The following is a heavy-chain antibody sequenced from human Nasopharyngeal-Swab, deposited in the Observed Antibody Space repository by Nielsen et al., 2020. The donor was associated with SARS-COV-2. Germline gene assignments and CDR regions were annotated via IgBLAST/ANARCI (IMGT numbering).Heavy chain of an antibody. D-gene: IGHD3-3*01. CDR3: TTDVYYDFWSGYSPYFDY. J-gene: IGHJ4*02. V-gene: IGHV3-15*01. CDR2: IKSKTDGGTT. CDR1: GFTVSRNY. Sequence: GGSLRLSCAASGFTVSRNYMTWVRQAPGKGLEWVGRIKSKTDGGTTDYAAPVKGRFTISRDDSKNTLYLQMNSLKTEDTAVYYCTTDVYYDFWSGYSPYFDYWGQGTLVTVSS.